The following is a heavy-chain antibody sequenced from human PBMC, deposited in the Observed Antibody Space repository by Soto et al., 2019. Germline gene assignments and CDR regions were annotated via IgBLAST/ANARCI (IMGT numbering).Heavy chain of an antibody. Sequence: EGQLLQSGGGLVQPGESLRLSCAASGFTFSSSGMSWVRQAPGKGLEWVSSISIRGDYRYYADSVKGRFTISRDNSKNTLYPQMSSLTAEGPGLYYCANHGGFYFWGQGTMVAVSS. CDR2: ISIRGDYR. CDR1: GFTFSSSG. CDR3: ANHGGFYF. V-gene: IGHV3-23*01. J-gene: IGHJ3*01. D-gene: IGHD4-17*01.